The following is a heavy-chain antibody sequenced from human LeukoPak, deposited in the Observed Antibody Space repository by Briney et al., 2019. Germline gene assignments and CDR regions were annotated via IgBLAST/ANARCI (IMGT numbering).Heavy chain of an antibody. D-gene: IGHD3-22*01. CDR3: ARDLWNFYDDSGYNRDFDS. CDR2: IGTYGGDT. J-gene: IGHJ5*01. Sequence: ASVKVSCKATSRISWVRQAPGQGLEWMGWIGTYGGDTYYAQKFQGRITVTTDTSTSTVYMELRNLRSDDTAVYYCARDLWNFYDDSGYNRDFDSWGQGTLVTSPQ. V-gene: IGHV1-18*01. CDR1: TSR.